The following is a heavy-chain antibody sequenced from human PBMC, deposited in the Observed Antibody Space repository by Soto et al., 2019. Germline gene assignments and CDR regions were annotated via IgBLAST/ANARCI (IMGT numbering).Heavy chain of an antibody. D-gene: IGHD6-19*01. CDR1: GYTFTSYA. Sequence: ASVKVSCKASGYTFTSYAMHWVRQAPGQRLEWMGWINAGNGNTKYSQKFQGRVTITRDTSASTAYMELRSLRSDDTAVYYCAIGVGSGWYPWYFDLWGRGTLVTVSS. CDR3: AIGVGSGWYPWYFDL. CDR2: INAGNGNT. J-gene: IGHJ2*01. V-gene: IGHV1-3*01.